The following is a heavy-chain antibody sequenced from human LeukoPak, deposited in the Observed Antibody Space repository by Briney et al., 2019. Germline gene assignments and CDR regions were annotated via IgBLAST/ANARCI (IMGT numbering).Heavy chain of an antibody. CDR2: ISSSSSYT. Sequence: GGSLRLSCAASGFTFSDYYMSWIRQAPGKGLEWVSYISSSSSYTNYADSVKGRLTISRDNAKNSLYLQMNSLRAEDTAVYYCARDVRYSSGWYGVRDIWFDPWGQGTLVTVSS. D-gene: IGHD6-19*01. J-gene: IGHJ5*02. V-gene: IGHV3-11*05. CDR1: GFTFSDYY. CDR3: ARDVRYSSGWYGVRDIWFDP.